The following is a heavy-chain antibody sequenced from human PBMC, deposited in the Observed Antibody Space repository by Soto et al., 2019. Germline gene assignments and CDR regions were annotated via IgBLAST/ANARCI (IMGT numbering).Heavy chain of an antibody. CDR2: TSSSSSYI. J-gene: IGHJ3*02. V-gene: IGHV3-21*01. Sequence: EVQLVESGGGLVKPGGSLRLSCAASGFTFSSYSMNWVRQAPGKGLEWVSSTSSSSSYIYYADSVKGRFTISRDNAKNSLYLQMNSLRAEDTAVYYCARDLGVIVNDAFDIWGQGTMVTVSS. CDR3: ARDLGVIVNDAFDI. CDR1: GFTFSSYS. D-gene: IGHD3-16*02.